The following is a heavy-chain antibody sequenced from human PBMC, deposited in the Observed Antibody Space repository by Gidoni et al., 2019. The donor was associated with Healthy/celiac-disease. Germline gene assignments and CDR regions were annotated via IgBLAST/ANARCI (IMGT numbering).Heavy chain of an antibody. J-gene: IGHJ1*01. D-gene: IGHD2-15*01. CDR3: AGGYCSGGSCYSGFQH. CDR2: IYTSGST. V-gene: IGHV4-4*07. CDR1: GGSISSYY. Sequence: QVQLQESGPGLVKPSETLSLPCTVSGGSISSYYWSWIRQPAGKGLEWIGRIYTSGSTNYNPSLKSRVTMSVDTSKNQFSLKLSSVTAADTAVYYCAGGYCSGGSCYSGFQHWGQGTLVTVSS.